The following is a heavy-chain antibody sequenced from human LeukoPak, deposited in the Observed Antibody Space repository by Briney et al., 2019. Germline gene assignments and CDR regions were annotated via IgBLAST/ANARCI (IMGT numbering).Heavy chain of an antibody. CDR2: INSDGSST. CDR3: ARERKYDSNFDY. V-gene: IGHV3-74*01. D-gene: IGHD1-1*01. CDR1: GFTFSSYW. Sequence: GGSLRLSCAASGFTFSSYWMHWVRHAPGKGLVWVSRINSDGSSTSYADSVKGRFTISRDNAKNTLYLQMNSLRAEDTAVYYCARERKYDSNFDYWGQGTLVTVSS. J-gene: IGHJ4*02.